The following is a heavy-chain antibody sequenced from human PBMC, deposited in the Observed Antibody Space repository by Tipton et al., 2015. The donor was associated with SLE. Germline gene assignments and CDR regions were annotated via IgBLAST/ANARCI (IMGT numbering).Heavy chain of an antibody. Sequence: LRLSCAVYGGSFSGYYWSWIRQPPGKGLEWIGEINHSGSTNYNPSLKSRVTISVDTSKNQFSLKLSSVTAADTAVYYCAGGAQTSVTIFGVVINLFDYWGQGTLVTVSS. CDR1: GGSFSGYY. D-gene: IGHD3-3*01. J-gene: IGHJ4*02. CDR2: INHSGST. V-gene: IGHV4-34*01. CDR3: AGGAQTSVTIFGVVINLFDY.